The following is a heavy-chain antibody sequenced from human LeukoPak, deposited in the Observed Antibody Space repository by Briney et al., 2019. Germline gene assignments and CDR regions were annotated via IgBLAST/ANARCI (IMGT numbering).Heavy chain of an antibody. CDR3: ARGGYSYGPPGTFDI. V-gene: IGHV3-21*01. CDR2: ISTSSSYI. Sequence: GGSLRLSCTASGFTFSSYSMNWVRQAPGKGLEWVSSISTSSSYIYYADSVKGRFTISRDNARNSLYLQMNSLRAEDTAVYYCARGGYSYGPPGTFDIWGQGTMVTVSS. CDR1: GFTFSSYS. J-gene: IGHJ3*02. D-gene: IGHD5-18*01.